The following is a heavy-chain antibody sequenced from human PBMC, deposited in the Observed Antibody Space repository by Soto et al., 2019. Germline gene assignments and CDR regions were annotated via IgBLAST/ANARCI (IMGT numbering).Heavy chain of an antibody. Sequence: QVQLQQWGAGLLKPSETLSLTCAVYGGSFSGYYWTWIRQPPGTGLEWIGEINHSGSTNYNPSLNSRVTISVDTSKNQFSLKLTSVTAEDTAVYYCARDKITGLFDYWGQGTLVTVSS. CDR3: ARDKITGLFDY. CDR2: INHSGST. J-gene: IGHJ4*02. V-gene: IGHV4-34*01. D-gene: IGHD2-8*02. CDR1: GGSFSGYY.